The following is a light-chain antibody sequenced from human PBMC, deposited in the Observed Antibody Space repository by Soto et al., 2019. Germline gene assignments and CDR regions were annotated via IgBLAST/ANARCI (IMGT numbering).Light chain of an antibody. CDR1: QSISSW. CDR3: QQYDNLPLT. J-gene: IGKJ4*01. CDR2: DAS. Sequence: IQMTQSPSTLSASVGDRVTITCRASQSISSWLAWYQQKPGKAPKLLIYDASNLETGVPSRFSGSGSGTDFTFTISRLQPEDIATYYCQQYDNLPLTFGGGTKVDIK. V-gene: IGKV1-33*01.